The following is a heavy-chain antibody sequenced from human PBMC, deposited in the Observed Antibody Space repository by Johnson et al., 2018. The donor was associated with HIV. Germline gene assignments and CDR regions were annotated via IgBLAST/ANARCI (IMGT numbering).Heavy chain of an antibody. Sequence: EVQLVESGGGLVQPGGSLRLSCPAPGFTFSSYWMTWVRQAPGKGLAWVANIKQDGREKYYVDSVKGGFTISRDNAKNSLYLQMNSLRAEDTAVYYCARAYYTFWSGYDAFDIWGQGTMVTVSS. CDR1: GFTFSSYW. J-gene: IGHJ3*02. V-gene: IGHV3-7*04. D-gene: IGHD3-3*01. CDR2: IKQDGREK. CDR3: ARAYYTFWSGYDAFDI.